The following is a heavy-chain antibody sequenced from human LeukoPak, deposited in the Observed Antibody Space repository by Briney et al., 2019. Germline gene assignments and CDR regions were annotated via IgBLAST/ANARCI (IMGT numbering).Heavy chain of an antibody. V-gene: IGHV3-74*01. D-gene: IGHD6-6*01. CDR2: IKTDGSTT. J-gene: IGHJ4*02. CDR3: AASLGYSSSR. CDR1: GFTFSDHW. Sequence: GGSLRLSCAASGFTFSDHWMHWVRQVPGKGLVWVSHIKTDGSTTRYADSVKGRFTISRDNAKNTLYLQMNSLRAEDTAIYYCAASLGYSSSRWGQGTLVTVSS.